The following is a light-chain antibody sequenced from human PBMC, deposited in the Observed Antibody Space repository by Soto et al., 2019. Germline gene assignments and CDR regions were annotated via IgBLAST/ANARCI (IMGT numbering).Light chain of an antibody. J-gene: IGLJ1*01. Sequence: QSALTQPRSVSGSPGQSVTISCTGTSSDVGGYNYVSWYQQHPGKAPRLLIHGVHNRSPGISGRFSASKSGLTASLTISGLQAEDEADYYCTAFSANRVYLFGPGTKLTVL. V-gene: IGLV2-11*01. CDR1: SSDVGGYNY. CDR3: TAFSANRVYL. CDR2: GVH.